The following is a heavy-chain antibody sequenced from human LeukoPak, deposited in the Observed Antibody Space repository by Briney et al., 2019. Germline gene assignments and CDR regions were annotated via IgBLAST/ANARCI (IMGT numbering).Heavy chain of an antibody. Sequence: SETLSLTCAVYGGSFSGYYWSWIRQPPGKGLEWIGEINHSGSTNYNPSLKSRVTISVDTSKNQFSLKLSSVTAADTAVYYCARGQPNYDYVWGSYRYSVGYFDYWGQGTPVTVSS. J-gene: IGHJ4*02. V-gene: IGHV4-34*01. CDR2: INHSGST. CDR3: ARGQPNYDYVWGSYRYSVGYFDY. CDR1: GGSFSGYY. D-gene: IGHD3-16*02.